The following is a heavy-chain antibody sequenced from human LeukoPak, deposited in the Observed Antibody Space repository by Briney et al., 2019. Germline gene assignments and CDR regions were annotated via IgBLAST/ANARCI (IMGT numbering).Heavy chain of an antibody. CDR3: AKGGGRLTMYRGFL. CDR1: GFTFTDYG. D-gene: IGHD3-10*01. V-gene: IGHV3-30*18. CDR2: ISFDGSND. J-gene: IGHJ4*02. Sequence: GGSLRLSCAASGFTFTDYGMHWVRQAPGKGLEWLAVISFDGSNDYYADSVKGRFTISRDNSKSTMYLQMNNLRAEDTAVYYCAKGGGRLTMYRGFLGGQGTLVIVSS.